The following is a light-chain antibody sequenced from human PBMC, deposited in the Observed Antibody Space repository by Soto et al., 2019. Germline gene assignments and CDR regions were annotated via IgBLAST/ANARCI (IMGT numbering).Light chain of an antibody. CDR3: SSYTSSSTSEV. CDR2: DVS. Sequence: QSVLTQPASVSGSPGQSITISCTGTSSDVGGYNYVSWYQQHPGKAPKLMIYDVSNRPSGVSNRFSGSKSGNTASLTISGLQAEDEADYYCSSYTSSSTSEVFGTRTKLTVL. V-gene: IGLV2-14*01. J-gene: IGLJ1*01. CDR1: SSDVGGYNY.